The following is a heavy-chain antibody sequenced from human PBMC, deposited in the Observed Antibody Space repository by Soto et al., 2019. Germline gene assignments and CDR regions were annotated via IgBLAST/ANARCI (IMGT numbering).Heavy chain of an antibody. D-gene: IGHD6-13*01. CDR2: IYNSGST. Sequence: QVQLQESGPGLVKPSETLSLTCTVSGGSISTSYWNWIRQPQGKGLEWIGYIYNSGSTNYNPSLKSRVTISLDTSKNRFSLKLRSVTAADTAVYFCARGEDSSSWYFFDYWGQGTLVTVSS. J-gene: IGHJ4*02. V-gene: IGHV4-59*01. CDR3: ARGEDSSSWYFFDY. CDR1: GGSISTSY.